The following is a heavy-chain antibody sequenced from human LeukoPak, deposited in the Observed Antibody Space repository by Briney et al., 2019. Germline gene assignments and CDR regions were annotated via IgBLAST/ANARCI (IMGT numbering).Heavy chain of an antibody. CDR2: ISTSGSNI. CDR3: STAKFDY. CDR1: GFTLSSYS. J-gene: IGHJ4*02. V-gene: IGHV3-48*01. Sequence: GGSLRLSCAASGFTLSSYSINWVRQAPGKGLEWVSYISTSGSNIYYADSVRGRFSISRDNAKNPLYLQMNSLRAEDTAVYYCSTAKFDYWGQGTLVTVSS.